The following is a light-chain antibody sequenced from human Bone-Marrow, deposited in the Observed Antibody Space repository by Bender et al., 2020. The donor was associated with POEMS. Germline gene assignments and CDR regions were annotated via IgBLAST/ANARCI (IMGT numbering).Light chain of an antibody. CDR1: SSDVGGYIY. CDR2: DVS. Sequence: SALTQPRSVSGSPGQSVTISCTGTSSDVGGYIYVSWYQHHPGKAPKVIMYDVSKRPSGVPGRFSGSKSGNTASLTISGLQPDDEAYYYCTSRTNKQTLVFGGGTKLTVL. CDR3: TSRTNKQTLV. J-gene: IGLJ2*01. V-gene: IGLV2-11*01.